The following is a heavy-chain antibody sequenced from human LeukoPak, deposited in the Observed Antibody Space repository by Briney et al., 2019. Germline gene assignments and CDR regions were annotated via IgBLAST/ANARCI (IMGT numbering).Heavy chain of an antibody. CDR2: IYYSGNT. J-gene: IGHJ3*02. D-gene: IGHD2-21*02. CDR1: GGSISSSSYY. CDR3: AKYCGGDCNDAFDI. Sequence: PSETLSLTCTVSGGSISSSSYYWGWIRQPPGKGLEWIGSIYYSGNTYYNPSLKSRVTISVDTSKNQFSLRLSSVTAADTAMYYCAKYCGGDCNDAFDIWGQGTMVTVSS. V-gene: IGHV4-39*07.